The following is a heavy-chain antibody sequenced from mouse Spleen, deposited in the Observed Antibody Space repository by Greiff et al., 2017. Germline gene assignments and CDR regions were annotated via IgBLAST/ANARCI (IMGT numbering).Heavy chain of an antibody. Sequence: VKLMESGPGLVAPSQSLSITCTISGFSFTSYGVHWVRQPPGKGLECMVVTCRDGSSTYNSALKSRLSISKDNSKSQVFVKKTRLQTDDGAMYYCARHGYGKYFDYWGRGTTLTISS. CDR2: TCRDGSS. J-gene: IGHJ2*01. CDR1: GFSFTSYG. D-gene: IGHD2-1*01. CDR3: ARHGYGKYFDY. V-gene: IGHV2-6-1*01.